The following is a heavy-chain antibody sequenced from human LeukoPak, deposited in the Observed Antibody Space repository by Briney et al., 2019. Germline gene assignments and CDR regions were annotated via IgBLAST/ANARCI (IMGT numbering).Heavy chain of an antibody. CDR2: IVPIFGTT. V-gene: IGHV1-69*05. J-gene: IGHJ5*02. Sequence: SVKVSCKASGGTFSSYAISWVRQAPGQGLEWMGGIVPIFGTTNYAEKFKGRVTMTTDESTTIVYMELSSLRSEDTAVYYCARVTGYSNWFDPWGQGTLVTVSS. CDR3: ARVTGYSNWFDP. CDR1: GGTFSSYA. D-gene: IGHD4-11*01.